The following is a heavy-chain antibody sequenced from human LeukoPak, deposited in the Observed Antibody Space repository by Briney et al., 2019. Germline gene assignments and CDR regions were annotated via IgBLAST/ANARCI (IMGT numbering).Heavy chain of an antibody. Sequence: SETLSLTCAVYGGSFSGYYWSWIRQPPGKGLEWIGEINHSGSTNYNPSLKSRVTISVDTSQSQFSLKLSSVTAADTAVYYCARQLGAGLWAFDFWGQGSLVTVSS. CDR1: GGSFSGYY. V-gene: IGHV4-34*01. J-gene: IGHJ4*02. CDR3: ARQLGAGLWAFDF. CDR2: INHSGST. D-gene: IGHD5-18*01.